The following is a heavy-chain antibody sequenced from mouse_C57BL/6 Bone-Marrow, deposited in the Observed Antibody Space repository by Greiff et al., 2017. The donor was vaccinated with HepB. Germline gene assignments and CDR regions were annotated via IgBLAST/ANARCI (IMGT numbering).Heavy chain of an antibody. CDR2: IYPGSGST. Sequence: QVQLQQSGAELVKPGASVKMSCKASGYTFTSYWITWVKQRPGQGLEWIGDIYPGSGSTNYNEKFKSKATLTVDTSSSTAYMQLSSLTSEDSAVYYCARYGSSLWYFDVWGTGTTVTVSS. D-gene: IGHD1-1*01. CDR1: GYTFTSYW. CDR3: ARYGSSLWYFDV. J-gene: IGHJ1*03. V-gene: IGHV1-55*01.